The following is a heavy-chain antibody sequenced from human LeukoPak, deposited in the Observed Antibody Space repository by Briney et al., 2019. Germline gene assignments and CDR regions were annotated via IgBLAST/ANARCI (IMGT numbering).Heavy chain of an antibody. CDR2: IYYSGST. V-gene: IGHV4-30-4*08. Sequence: SETLSLTCTVSGGSISSGDYYWSWIRQPPGTGLEWIGYIYYSGSTYYNPSLKSRVTISVDTSKNQFSLKLSSVTAADTAVYYCARVHFYVDTAMQVLDPWGQGTLVTVSS. CDR1: GGSISSGDYY. J-gene: IGHJ5*02. D-gene: IGHD5-18*01. CDR3: ARVHFYVDTAMQVLDP.